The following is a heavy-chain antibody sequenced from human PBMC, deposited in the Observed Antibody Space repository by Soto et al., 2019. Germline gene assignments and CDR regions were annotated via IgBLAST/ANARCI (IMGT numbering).Heavy chain of an antibody. D-gene: IGHD6-6*01. Sequence: PGGSLRISCATSGFTFSNYGMHCVREVPGRGLEWVAIIWFDGSNEYYADSGKGRFTISRDNSKNTLFLQMNSLRAEDTAVYYCARDLGHSTSPLDYWGQGTLVTVSS. CDR3: ARDLGHSTSPLDY. CDR1: GFTFSNYG. V-gene: IGHV3-33*01. CDR2: IWFDGSNE. J-gene: IGHJ4*02.